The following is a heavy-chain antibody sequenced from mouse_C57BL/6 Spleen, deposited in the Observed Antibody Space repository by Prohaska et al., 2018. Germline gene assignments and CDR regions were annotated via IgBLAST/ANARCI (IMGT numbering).Heavy chain of an antibody. Sequence: HGKSLEWIGDINPNNGGTRYNQKFKGKATLTVDKSSSTAYMELRSLTSEDSAVYYCARGDSSGYPWDYAMDYWGQGTSVTVSS. CDR3: ARGDSSGYPWDYAMDY. D-gene: IGHD3-2*02. CDR2: INPNNGGT. V-gene: IGHV1-26*01. J-gene: IGHJ4*01.